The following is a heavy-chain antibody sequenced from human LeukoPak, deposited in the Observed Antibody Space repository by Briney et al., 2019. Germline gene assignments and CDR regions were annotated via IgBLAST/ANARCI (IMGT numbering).Heavy chain of an antibody. CDR2: IYHSGST. CDR3: ASDRGGSWDY. Sequence: PSETLSLTCTVSGGSISSYYWSWIRQPPGKGLEWIGYIYHSGSTYYNPSLKSRVTISVDRSKNQFSLKLSSVTAADTAVYYCASDRGGSWDYWGQGTLVAVSS. D-gene: IGHD2-15*01. J-gene: IGHJ4*02. CDR1: GGSISSYY. V-gene: IGHV4-59*12.